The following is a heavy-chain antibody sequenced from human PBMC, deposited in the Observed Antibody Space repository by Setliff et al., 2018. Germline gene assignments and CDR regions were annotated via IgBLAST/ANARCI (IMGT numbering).Heavy chain of an antibody. CDR2: TKNKANAGYM. D-gene: IGHD3-10*01. V-gene: IGHV3-72*01. J-gene: IGHJ4*02. Sequence: LRLSCAASGFTFDDYSMTWVRQAPGKGLEWVGRTKNKANAGYMEYAASVKDRFIISRDDSKNSLYLQMTSLKTEDTAVYYCVRAVVIRGSKPLDSWGQGTLVTVS. CDR1: GFTFDDYS. CDR3: VRAVVIRGSKPLDS.